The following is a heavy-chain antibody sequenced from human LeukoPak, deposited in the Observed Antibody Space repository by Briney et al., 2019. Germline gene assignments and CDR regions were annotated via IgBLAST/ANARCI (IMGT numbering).Heavy chain of an antibody. CDR3: AKEGRGYYDILTGLRYYFDY. D-gene: IGHD3-9*01. CDR1: GYTLTELS. J-gene: IGHJ4*02. CDR2: FDPEDGET. Sequence: ASVKVSCKVSGYTLTELSMHWVRQAPGKGLEWMGGFDPEDGETIYAQKFQGRVTMTEDTSTDTAYMELSSLRSEDTAVYYCAKEGRGYYDILTGLRYYFDYWGQGTLVTVSS. V-gene: IGHV1-24*01.